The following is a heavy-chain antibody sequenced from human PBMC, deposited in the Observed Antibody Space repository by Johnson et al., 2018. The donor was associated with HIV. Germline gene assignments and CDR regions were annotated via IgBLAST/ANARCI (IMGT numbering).Heavy chain of an antibody. J-gene: IGHJ3*01. V-gene: IGHV3-64*01. CDR3: ARGGLLWFGHPAD. CDR2: ISTNGGST. Sequence: VQLVESGGGLVQPGGSLRLSCAASGFTFSNYAMHWVRQAPGKGLDYVSGISTNGGSTYYANSVKGRFTISRDNSGNTLYLQMDSLRVEDTAVYYCARGGLLWFGHPADWGQGTMVTVSS. CDR1: GFTFSNYA. D-gene: IGHD3-10*01.